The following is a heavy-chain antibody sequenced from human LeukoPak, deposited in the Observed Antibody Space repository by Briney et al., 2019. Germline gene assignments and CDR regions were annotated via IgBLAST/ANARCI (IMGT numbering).Heavy chain of an antibody. CDR1: GFTFSSYS. CDR3: ARDKWASSGWLPFDY. D-gene: IGHD6-19*01. CDR2: ISSSSSYI. J-gene: IGHJ4*02. V-gene: IGHV3-21*01. Sequence: GGSLRLSCAASGFTFSSYSMNWVRQAPGKGLEWVSSISSSSSYIYYADSVKGRFTISRDNAKNSLYPQMNSLRAEDTAVYYCARDKWASSGWLPFDYWGQGTLVTVSS.